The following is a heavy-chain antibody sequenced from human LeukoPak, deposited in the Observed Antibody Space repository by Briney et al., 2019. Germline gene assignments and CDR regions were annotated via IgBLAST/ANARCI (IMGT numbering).Heavy chain of an antibody. Sequence: QPGGSLRLSCAVSGLTLSRYWMHWVRQAPGKGLVWVSRINSDGSSTNYDDSVKGRFTISRDNAKNTLYLQMNGLSAEDTAVYYCARVLPQHRVTADYWGQGTLVTVSS. CDR3: ARVLPQHRVTADY. J-gene: IGHJ4*02. CDR2: INSDGSST. D-gene: IGHD6-13*01. CDR1: GLTLSRYW. V-gene: IGHV3-74*01.